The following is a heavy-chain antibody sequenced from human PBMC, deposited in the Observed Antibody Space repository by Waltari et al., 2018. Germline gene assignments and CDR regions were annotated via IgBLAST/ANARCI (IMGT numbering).Heavy chain of an antibody. J-gene: IGHJ4*02. CDR2: ISSSSSYI. Sequence: EVQLVESGGGLVKPGGSLRLSCAASGFTFSSYSMNWARQAPGKGLEWVSSISSSSSYIYYADSVKGRFTISRDNAKNSLYLQMNSLRAEDTAVYYCARDYYDSSGYYELGYWGQGTLVTVSS. D-gene: IGHD3-22*01. CDR1: GFTFSSYS. V-gene: IGHV3-21*01. CDR3: ARDYYDSSGYYELGY.